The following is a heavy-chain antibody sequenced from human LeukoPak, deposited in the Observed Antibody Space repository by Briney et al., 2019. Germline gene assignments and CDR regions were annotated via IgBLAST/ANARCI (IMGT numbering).Heavy chain of an antibody. CDR1: GFTFSSYA. V-gene: IGHV3-23*01. Sequence: GGSLRLSCAASGFTFSSYAMSWVRQAPGKGLEWVSAISGSGGSTYYADSVKGRFTISRDNSKNTLYLQMNSLRAEDTAVYYCAKDKVLWFGESSDGMDVWGKGITVTVSS. CDR3: AKDKVLWFGESSDGMDV. D-gene: IGHD3-10*01. CDR2: ISGSGGST. J-gene: IGHJ6*04.